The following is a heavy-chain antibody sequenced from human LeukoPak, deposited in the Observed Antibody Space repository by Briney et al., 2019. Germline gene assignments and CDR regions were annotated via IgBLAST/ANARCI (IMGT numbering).Heavy chain of an antibody. CDR1: GFTFSSYW. D-gene: IGHD2-15*01. CDR3: AKSSSGGSCYSVGGCWFDP. Sequence: PGGSLRLSCAASGFTFSSYWMHWVRQVPGQGLVWVSHIDGDGRITNYGDSVKGRFTISRDNAKNILYLQIDSLRAEDTALYYCAKSSSGGSCYSVGGCWFDPWGQGTLVTVSS. J-gene: IGHJ5*02. CDR2: IDGDGRIT. V-gene: IGHV3-74*01.